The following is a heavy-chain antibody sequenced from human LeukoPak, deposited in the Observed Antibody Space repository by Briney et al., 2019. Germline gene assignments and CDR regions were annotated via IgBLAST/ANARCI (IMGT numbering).Heavy chain of an antibody. Sequence: GGSLRLSCAASGFTFTTYWMTWVRQAPGKGLEWVANIKQDGSDKYYVDSVKGRFTISRDNAKNSLYLQMNSLRAEDTAVYYCARVDPYSTIDYWGQGTLVTVSS. CDR2: IKQDGSDK. J-gene: IGHJ4*02. CDR1: GFTFTTYW. CDR3: ARVDPYSTIDY. V-gene: IGHV3-7*03. D-gene: IGHD2/OR15-2a*01.